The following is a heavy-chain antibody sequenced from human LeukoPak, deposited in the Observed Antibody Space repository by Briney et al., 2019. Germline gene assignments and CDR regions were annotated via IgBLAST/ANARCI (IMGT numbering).Heavy chain of an antibody. CDR3: AGDSVGSGGLH. CDR1: GGSISSGSYY. Sequence: PSQTLSLTCTVSGGSISSGSYYWSWIRQPAGKGLEWIWRIYTSGSTNYNPSLKSRVTISVDTSKNQFSLKLSSVTAADTAVYYCAGDSVGSGGLHWGQGTLVTVAS. CDR2: IYTSGST. D-gene: IGHD6-19*01. V-gene: IGHV4-61*02. J-gene: IGHJ4*02.